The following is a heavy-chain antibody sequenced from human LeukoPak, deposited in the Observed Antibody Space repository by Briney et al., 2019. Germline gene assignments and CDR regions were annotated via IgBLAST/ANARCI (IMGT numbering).Heavy chain of an antibody. D-gene: IGHD6-13*01. CDR1: GGSFSGYY. CDR2: INHSGST. CDR3: ARVFRSSWYGPLGNYFDY. V-gene: IGHV4-34*01. J-gene: IGHJ4*02. Sequence: PSETLSLTCAVYGGSFSGYYWSWIRQPPGKGLEWIGEINHSGSTNYNPSLKSRVTISVDTSKNQFSLKLSSVTAADTAVYYCARVFRSSWYGPLGNYFDYWGQGTLVTVSS.